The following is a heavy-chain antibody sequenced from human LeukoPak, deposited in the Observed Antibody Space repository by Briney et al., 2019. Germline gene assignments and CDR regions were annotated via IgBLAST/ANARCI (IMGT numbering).Heavy chain of an antibody. CDR2: INEDGSEK. V-gene: IGHV3-7*01. Sequence: PGGSLRLSCTVSGFAFSRFWMSWVRQAPGKGLEWVANINEDGSEKYYVDSVKGRFTIPRDNAKNSLYLQMNSLRAEDTAVYYCAKGGHLDYWGQGTLVTVSS. J-gene: IGHJ4*02. CDR3: AKGGHLDY. CDR1: GFAFSRFW.